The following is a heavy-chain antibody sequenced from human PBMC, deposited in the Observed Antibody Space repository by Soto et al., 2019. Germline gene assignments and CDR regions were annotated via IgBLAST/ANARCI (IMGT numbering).Heavy chain of an antibody. J-gene: IGHJ4*02. CDR2: ISYDGSNK. CDR1: GFTFSSYA. D-gene: IGHD6-6*01. CDR3: ARDSSDDFDY. Sequence: QVQLVESGGGVVQPGRSLRLSCAASGFTFSSYAMHWVRQAPGKGLEWVAVISYDGSNKYYADSVKGRFTISRDNSKNTLDLQMNSLRAEDTAVYYCARDSSDDFDYWGQGTLVTVSS. V-gene: IGHV3-30-3*01.